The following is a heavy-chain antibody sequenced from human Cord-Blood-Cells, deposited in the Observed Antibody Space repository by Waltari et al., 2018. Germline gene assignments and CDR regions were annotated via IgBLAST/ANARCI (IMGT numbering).Heavy chain of an antibody. CDR3: AKSGYSYGFDY. D-gene: IGHD5-18*01. CDR1: GFTFSSYG. Sequence: QVQLVESGGGVVQPGRSLRLSCAASGFTFSSYGIHWVRQAPGKGLEWVAVISYDGSNKYYADSVKGRFTISRDNSKNTLYLQMNSLRAEDTAVYYCAKSGYSYGFDYWGQGTLVTVSS. CDR2: ISYDGSNK. J-gene: IGHJ4*02. V-gene: IGHV3-30*18.